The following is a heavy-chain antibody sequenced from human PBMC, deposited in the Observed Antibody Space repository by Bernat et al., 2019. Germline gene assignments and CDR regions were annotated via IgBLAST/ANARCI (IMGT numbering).Heavy chain of an antibody. D-gene: IGHD3-16*02. Sequence: EVQLVESGGGLVKPGGSLKPPCAASGFPFGAYILTGVRQAPGRGLEWVSSISSSSSYIYYADSVRGRFTISRDNAKNSLYLQVNSLRAEDTAVYYCARRSFNRMDDNIFDYWGQGTLVTVSS. CDR2: ISSSSSYI. V-gene: IGHV3-21*01. J-gene: IGHJ4*02. CDR3: ARRSFNRMDDNIFDY. CDR1: GFPFGAYI.